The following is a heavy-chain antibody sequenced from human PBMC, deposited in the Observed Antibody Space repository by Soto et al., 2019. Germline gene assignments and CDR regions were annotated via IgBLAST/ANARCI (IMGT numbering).Heavy chain of an antibody. D-gene: IGHD6-13*01. V-gene: IGHV3-30-3*01. J-gene: IGHJ6*02. CDR3: AREGKQQPYYYYGMDV. CDR1: GFTFSSYA. CDR2: ISYDGSNK. Sequence: GGSLRLSCAASGFTFSSYAMHWVRQAPGKGLEWVAVISYDGSNKYYADSVKGRFTISRDNSKNTLYLQMNSLRAEDTAVYYCAREGKQQPYYYYGMDVWGQGTTVTVSS.